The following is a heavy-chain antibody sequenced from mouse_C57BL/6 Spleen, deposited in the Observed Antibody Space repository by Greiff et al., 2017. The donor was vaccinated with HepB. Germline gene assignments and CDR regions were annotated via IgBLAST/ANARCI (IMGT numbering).Heavy chain of an antibody. CDR3: ARPFYYGSSLDY. J-gene: IGHJ4*01. V-gene: IGHV5-12*01. D-gene: IGHD1-1*01. CDR1: GFTFSDYY. Sequence: EVMLVESGGGLVQPGGSLKLSCAASGFTFSDYYMYWVRQTPEKRLEWVAYISNGGGSTYYPDTVKGRFTISRDNAKNTLYLQMSRLKSEDTAMYYCARPFYYGSSLDYWGQGTSVTVSS. CDR2: ISNGGGST.